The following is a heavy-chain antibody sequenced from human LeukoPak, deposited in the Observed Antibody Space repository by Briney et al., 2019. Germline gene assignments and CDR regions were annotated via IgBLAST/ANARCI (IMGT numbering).Heavy chain of an antibody. Sequence: SETLSLTCAVYGGTFSGYYWSWIRQPPGKGLEWIGEINHSGGSTNYNPSHKSRVTISVDTSKNQFSLKVSSVTAADTAVYYCARRPYSSSWPFNYWGQGTVVTVSS. J-gene: IGHJ4*02. D-gene: IGHD6-13*01. CDR1: GGTFSGYY. V-gene: IGHV4-34*01. CDR3: ARRPYSSSWPFNY. CDR2: INHSGGST.